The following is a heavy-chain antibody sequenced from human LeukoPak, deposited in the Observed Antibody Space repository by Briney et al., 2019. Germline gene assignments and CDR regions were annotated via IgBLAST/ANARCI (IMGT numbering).Heavy chain of an antibody. J-gene: IGHJ4*02. CDR1: GFTFSRYW. V-gene: IGHV3-74*03. D-gene: IGHD6-13*01. CDR2: ISPDGSTT. CDR3: TTVLSSNRCNLCDY. Sequence: GGSLRLSCAASGFTFSRYWMHWVRQAPGKGLMWVSRISPDGSTTLYADSVKGRFTISRDNAKNTLYLQMNSLGAEDTAVYYCTTVLSSNRCNLCDYWGQGTLVTVSS.